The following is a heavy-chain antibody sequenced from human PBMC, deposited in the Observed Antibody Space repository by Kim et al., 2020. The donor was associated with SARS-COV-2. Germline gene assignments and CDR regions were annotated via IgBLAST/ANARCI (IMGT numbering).Heavy chain of an antibody. CDR3: ARDLTTMVQGEDY. Sequence: SVKVSCKASGGTFSSYAISWVRQAPGQGLEWMGGIIPIFGTANYAQKFQGRVTITADESTSTAYMELSSLRSEDTAVYYCARDLTTMVQGEDYWGQGTLVTVSS. V-gene: IGHV1-69*13. D-gene: IGHD3-10*01. CDR1: GGTFSSYA. CDR2: IIPIFGTA. J-gene: IGHJ4*02.